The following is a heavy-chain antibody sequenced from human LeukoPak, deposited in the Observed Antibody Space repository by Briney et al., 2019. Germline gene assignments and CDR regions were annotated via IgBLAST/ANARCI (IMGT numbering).Heavy chain of an antibody. CDR2: IYSSGST. CDR1: GGSIRGYY. D-gene: IGHD3-10*01. Sequence: SETLSLTCNVSGGSIRGYYWSWIRQPPGKGLEWIGYIYSSGSTNYNPSLKSRVTMSVDTSKNQFSLKVSSVAAADTAVYYCARVFDSGSQAYFYYMDVWGKGTTVTIFS. J-gene: IGHJ6*03. V-gene: IGHV4-59*01. CDR3: ARVFDSGSQAYFYYMDV.